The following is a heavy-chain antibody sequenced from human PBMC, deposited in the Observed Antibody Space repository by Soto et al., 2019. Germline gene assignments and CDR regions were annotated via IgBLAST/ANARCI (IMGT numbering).Heavy chain of an antibody. Sequence: QVQLQQWGAGLLKPSETLSLTCAVYGGSFSGYYWSWIRQPPGKGLEWIGEINHSGSTNYNPSLKSRVTISVDTSKNQFSLKLSSVTAADTAVYYCARDRLRYCSGGSCRTRGGYWFDPWGQGTLVTVSS. J-gene: IGHJ5*02. CDR2: INHSGST. V-gene: IGHV4-34*01. CDR1: GGSFSGYY. D-gene: IGHD2-15*01. CDR3: ARDRLRYCSGGSCRTRGGYWFDP.